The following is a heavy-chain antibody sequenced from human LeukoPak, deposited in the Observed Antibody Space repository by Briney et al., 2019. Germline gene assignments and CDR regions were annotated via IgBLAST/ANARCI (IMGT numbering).Heavy chain of an antibody. CDR2: VNPKTGGT. J-gene: IGHJ6*02. Sequence: GASVKVSCKASEYTFTIYDIHWVRQAAGQGLEYMGWVNPKTGGTVYEQQFQGRGTMTRDASLGTAYIKSPSLKSQDPALYHRVRAAIYRTTRGSGMAAWGQGPKAPVSS. V-gene: IGHV1-8*01. D-gene: IGHD3-3*01. CDR1: EYTFTIYD. CDR3: VRAAIYRTTRGSGMAA.